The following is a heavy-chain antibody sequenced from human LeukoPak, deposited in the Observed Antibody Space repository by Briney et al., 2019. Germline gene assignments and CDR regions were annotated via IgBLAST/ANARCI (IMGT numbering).Heavy chain of an antibody. CDR1: GGSISSSSYY. J-gene: IGHJ3*02. Sequence: SETLSLTCTVSGGSISSSSYYWGWIRQSPGKGLEWIGSIYYSGSTYYNPSLKSRVTISVDTSKNQFSLKVSSVTAAETAVYYCARPALGAFVIWGQRTMVTVSP. V-gene: IGHV4-39*01. CDR2: IYYSGST. CDR3: ARPALGAFVI. D-gene: IGHD2-15*01.